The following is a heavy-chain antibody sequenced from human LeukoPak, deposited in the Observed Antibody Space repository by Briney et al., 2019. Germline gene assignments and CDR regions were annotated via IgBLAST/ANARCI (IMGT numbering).Heavy chain of an antibody. J-gene: IGHJ4*02. CDR3: ARGVAAAGVFDY. D-gene: IGHD6-13*01. Sequence: ASVKVFCKASGYTFTGYYMHWVRQAPGQGLEWMGWINPNSGGTNYAQKFQGRVTMTRDTSISTAYMELSRLRSDDTAVYYCARGVAAAGVFDYWGQGTLVTVSS. CDR2: INPNSGGT. CDR1: GYTFTGYY. V-gene: IGHV1-2*02.